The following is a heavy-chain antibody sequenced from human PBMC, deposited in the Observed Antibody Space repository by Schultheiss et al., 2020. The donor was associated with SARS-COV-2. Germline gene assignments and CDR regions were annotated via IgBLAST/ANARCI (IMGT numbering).Heavy chain of an antibody. CDR1: GFSLSTSGMC. Sequence: SGPTLVKPTQTLTLTCTFSGFSLSTSGMCVSWIRQPPGKAPEWLALIYWDDNKHYSTSLKTRLTISKGSSRNQVVLTMTNMDPVDTATYYCAHLRLNRLLGFDYWGQGTLVTVSS. V-gene: IGHV2-70*12. CDR2: IYWDDNK. J-gene: IGHJ4*02. CDR3: AHLRLNRLLGFDY. D-gene: IGHD3-10*01.